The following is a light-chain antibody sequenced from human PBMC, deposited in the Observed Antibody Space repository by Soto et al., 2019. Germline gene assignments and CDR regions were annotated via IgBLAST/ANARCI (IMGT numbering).Light chain of an antibody. CDR2: KSF. Sequence: DIQMTQSPSTLSASLGDRVTITCRASQRVSGWLAWFQQKPGRAPKLLIYKSFTLETGVPSRFSGAGYETEFAPTATSLQPDDFATYFCQQYQSFPWTFGNGTNV. CDR1: QRVSGW. J-gene: IGKJ1*01. V-gene: IGKV1-5*03. CDR3: QQYQSFPWT.